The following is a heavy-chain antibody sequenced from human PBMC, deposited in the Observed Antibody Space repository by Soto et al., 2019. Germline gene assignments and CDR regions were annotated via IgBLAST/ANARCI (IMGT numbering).Heavy chain of an antibody. D-gene: IGHD3-3*01. CDR3: ARINRGSYYDFWGPTSTPRGV. J-gene: IGHJ6*02. Sequence: QVQLVQSGAEVKKPGASVKVSCKASGYTFTSYGISWVRQAPGQGLEWMGWISAYNGNTNYAQKLQGRVTMTTDTSNSTAYMELKSLRSDDTAVYYCARINRGSYYDFWGPTSTPRGVLGQGTTVTVSS. CDR2: ISAYNGNT. V-gene: IGHV1-18*01. CDR1: GYTFTSYG.